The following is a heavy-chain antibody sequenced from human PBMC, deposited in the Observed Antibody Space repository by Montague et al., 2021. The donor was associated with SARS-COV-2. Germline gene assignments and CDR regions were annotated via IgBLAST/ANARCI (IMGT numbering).Heavy chain of an antibody. CDR1: GDSISRSNC. V-gene: IGHV4-4*02. J-gene: IGHJ4*02. D-gene: IGHD1/OR15-1a*01. CDR3: ARKTICFDY. CDR2: INHSGGP. Sequence: SETLSLTCTVSGDSISRSNCWTGLRQHPGKGLEWMGEINHSGGPNYNPSLQSRVTISADRSTSQFSLNLRSVTAADTAVYYCARKTICFDYWGQGTLVTVSS.